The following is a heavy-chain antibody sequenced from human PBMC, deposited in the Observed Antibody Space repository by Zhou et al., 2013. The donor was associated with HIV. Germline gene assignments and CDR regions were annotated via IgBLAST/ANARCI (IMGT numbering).Heavy chain of an antibody. CDR1: GYTFTSYG. CDR2: ISAYNGNT. V-gene: IGHV1-18*01. CDR3: ARDDPSRIAVAGTYYMDV. Sequence: QVQLVQSGAEVKKPGASVKVSCKASGYTFTSYGISWVRQAPGQGLEWMGWISAYNGNTNYAQKLQGRVTMTTDTSTSTAYMELRSLRSDDTAVYYCARDDPSRIAVAGTYYMDVWGKGTTVTVSS. J-gene: IGHJ6*03. D-gene: IGHD6-19*01.